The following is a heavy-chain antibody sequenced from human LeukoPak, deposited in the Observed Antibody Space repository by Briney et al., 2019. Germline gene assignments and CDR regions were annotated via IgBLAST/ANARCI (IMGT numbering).Heavy chain of an antibody. CDR1: GGSISSYY. V-gene: IGHV4-59*01. Sequence: SETLSLTCTVSGGSISSYYWSWIRQPPGKGLEWIGYIYYSGSTNYNPSLKSRVTISVDTSKSQFSLKLSSVTAADTAVYYCARASYYYGSSGYHDAFDIWGQGTMVTVSS. D-gene: IGHD3-22*01. J-gene: IGHJ3*02. CDR2: IYYSGST. CDR3: ARASYYYGSSGYHDAFDI.